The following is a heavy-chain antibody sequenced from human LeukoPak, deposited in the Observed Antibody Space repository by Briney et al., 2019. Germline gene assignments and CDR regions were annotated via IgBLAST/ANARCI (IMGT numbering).Heavy chain of an antibody. CDR3: ARKPGGYAFDI. CDR2: IYYSGST. D-gene: IGHD1-26*01. CDR1: GGSISSGDYY. J-gene: IGHJ3*02. Sequence: PSETLSLTCTVSGGSISSGDYYWSWIRQPPGKGLEWIGYIYYSGSTYYNPSLKSRVTISVDTSKNQFSLKLSSVTAADTAVYYCARKPGGYAFDIWGQGTMVTVSS. V-gene: IGHV4-30-4*08.